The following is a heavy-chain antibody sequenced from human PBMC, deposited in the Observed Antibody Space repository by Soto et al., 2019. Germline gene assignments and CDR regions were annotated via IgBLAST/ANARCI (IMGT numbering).Heavy chain of an antibody. Sequence: EVQLLESGGGLVQPGGSLRLSCAASGFTFSSYAMSWVRQAPGKGLEWVSAISGSGGSTYYADSVKGRFTISRDNSNNTLYLQMNSLRAEDTAVYYCAKLLTGSSYYYYSGMDVWGQGTTVTVSS. CDR3: AKLLTGSSYYYYSGMDV. CDR1: GFTFSSYA. D-gene: IGHD7-27*01. J-gene: IGHJ6*02. V-gene: IGHV3-23*01. CDR2: ISGSGGST.